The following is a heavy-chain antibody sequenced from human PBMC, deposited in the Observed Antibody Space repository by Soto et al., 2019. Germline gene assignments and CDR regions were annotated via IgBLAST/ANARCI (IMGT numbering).Heavy chain of an antibody. CDR1: GFTFSRYW. V-gene: IGHV3-74*01. CDR2: INSDGSST. D-gene: IGHD5-12*01. CDR3: ARDQGYVGFDN. J-gene: IGHJ4*02. Sequence: EVQLVESGGGLVQPGGSLRLSCAASGFTFSRYWMHWVRQAPGKGLVWVSRINSDGSSTNYADSVKGRFTISRDNAKNTVYLQMNSLRVEDTAVYYCARDQGYVGFDNLGQGTLLTVSS.